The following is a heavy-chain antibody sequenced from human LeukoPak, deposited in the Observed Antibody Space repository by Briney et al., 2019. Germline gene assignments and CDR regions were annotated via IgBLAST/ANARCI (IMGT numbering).Heavy chain of an antibody. J-gene: IGHJ4*02. CDR1: GFTFSNFW. V-gene: IGHV3-7*01. CDR2: IKQDGGEK. CDR3: ARLESSGWYRFDC. D-gene: IGHD6-19*01. Sequence: GGSLRLSCAASGFTFSNFWMSWVRQAPGKGLEWVANIKQDGGEKYFLDSVKGRFTISRDNAKNSLYLQMNSLRVEDTGLYYCARLESSGWYRFDCCGQGTLVTVSS.